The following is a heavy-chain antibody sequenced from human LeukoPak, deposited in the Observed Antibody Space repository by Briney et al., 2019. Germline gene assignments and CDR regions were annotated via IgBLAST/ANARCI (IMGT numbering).Heavy chain of an antibody. Sequence: GGSLRLSCAVSGITLSNYGMTWVRQAPGKGLEWVAGISDTGGRTNYADSVKGRFTISRDNPKNTLYLQMNSLRAEDTAVYFCAKRGVVIRVILVGFHKEAYYFDSWGQGALVTVST. CDR2: ISDTGGRT. V-gene: IGHV3-23*01. CDR3: AKRGVVIRVILVGFHKEAYYFDS. D-gene: IGHD3-22*01. J-gene: IGHJ4*02. CDR1: GITLSNYG.